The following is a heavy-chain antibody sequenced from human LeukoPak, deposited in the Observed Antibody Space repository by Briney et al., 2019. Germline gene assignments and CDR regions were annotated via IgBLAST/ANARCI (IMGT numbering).Heavy chain of an antibody. CDR3: AKDQRTTVTTYYYYYGMDV. CDR1: GFTFSSYA. Sequence: PGGSLRLSCAASGFTFSSYAMSWVRQASGKGLEWVSAISGSGGSTYYADSVKGRFTISRDNSKNTLYLQMNSLGAEDTAVYYCAKDQRTTVTTYYYYYGMDVWGQGTTVTVSS. CDR2: ISGSGGST. J-gene: IGHJ6*02. V-gene: IGHV3-23*01. D-gene: IGHD4-17*01.